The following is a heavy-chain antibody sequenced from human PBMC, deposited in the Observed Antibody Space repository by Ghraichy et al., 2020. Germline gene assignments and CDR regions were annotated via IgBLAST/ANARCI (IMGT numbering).Heavy chain of an antibody. CDR2: ISAYNGNT. Sequence: ATVKVSCKVSGSNFTSHGISWERQAPGQGLEWMGWISAYNGNTNYAQKLQGRVTMTTDTSTSTAYMELRSLRSDDTAVYYCARDDTKGYFDYWGQGTLVTVSS. CDR1: GSNFTSHG. V-gene: IGHV1-18*04. J-gene: IGHJ4*02. D-gene: IGHD2-8*01. CDR3: ARDDTKGYFDY.